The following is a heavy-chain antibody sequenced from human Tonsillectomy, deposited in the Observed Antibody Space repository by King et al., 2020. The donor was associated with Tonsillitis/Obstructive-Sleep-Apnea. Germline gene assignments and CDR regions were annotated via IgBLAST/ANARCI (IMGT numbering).Heavy chain of an antibody. Sequence: VQLVESGGGVVQPGRSRTLSCAASGFSFSMFGMHWVRQAPGKGLKWVAVISFDGGQKYYEDSVKGRFTISRDNSKNTVYLQMDSLSAEDTAVYYCAKVGSTSGYYYYNLDVWGTGTTVTVSS. D-gene: IGHD2-2*01. J-gene: IGHJ6*03. CDR2: ISFDGGQK. CDR1: GFSFSMFG. V-gene: IGHV3-30*18. CDR3: AKVGSTSGYYYYNLDV.